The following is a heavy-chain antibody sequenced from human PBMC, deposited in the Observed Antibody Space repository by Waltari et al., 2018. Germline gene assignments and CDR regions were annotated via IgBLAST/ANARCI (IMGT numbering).Heavy chain of an antibody. D-gene: IGHD4-17*01. CDR3: ARPYALTVTHAFDI. CDR1: GYSFTSYW. V-gene: IGHV5-51*03. CDR2: IDPCDSDT. Sequence: EVQLVRSGAEVKKQGESLKISCKGSGYSFTSYWIGWVRQRPGKGVAWIGIIDPCDSDTTYSPSFQGQVTNSADTSISTAYRQWSSLKAADTAMYYCARPYALTVTHAFDICGQGTMVTVSS. J-gene: IGHJ3*02.